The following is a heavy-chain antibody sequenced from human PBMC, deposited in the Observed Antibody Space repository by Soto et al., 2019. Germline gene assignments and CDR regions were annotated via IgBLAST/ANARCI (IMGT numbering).Heavy chain of an antibody. J-gene: IGHJ6*03. CDR1: GYSFTSYW. CDR3: ARHREYNWNPPGESTVLYYYYYMDV. Sequence: PGESLKISCKGSGYSFTSYWIGWVRQMPGKGLEWMGIIYPGDSDTRYSPSFQGQVTISADKSISTAYLQWSSLKASDTAMYYCARHREYNWNPPGESTVLYYYYYMDVWGKGTTVTVSS. V-gene: IGHV5-51*01. D-gene: IGHD1-20*01. CDR2: IYPGDSDT.